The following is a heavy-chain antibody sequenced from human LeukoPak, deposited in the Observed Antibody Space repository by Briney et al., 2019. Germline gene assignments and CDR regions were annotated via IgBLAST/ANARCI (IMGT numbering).Heavy chain of an antibody. Sequence: GASVKVSCKASGYTFTGYYMHWVRQAPGQGLEWMGWINPNSGGTNYAQKFQGRVTMTRDTSISTAYMELSRLRSDDTAVYYCAKEAEGDNLSETHAFDIWGQGTMVTVSS. J-gene: IGHJ3*02. V-gene: IGHV1-2*02. D-gene: IGHD1-14*01. CDR3: AKEAEGDNLSETHAFDI. CDR1: GYTFTGYY. CDR2: INPNSGGT.